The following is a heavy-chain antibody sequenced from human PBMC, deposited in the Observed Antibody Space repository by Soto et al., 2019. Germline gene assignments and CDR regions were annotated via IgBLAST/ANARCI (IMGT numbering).Heavy chain of an antibody. CDR3: ARVWDTAVGYFAY. CDR2: IYYRGST. J-gene: IGHJ4*02. CDR1: CGSISSGAYY. D-gene: IGHD5-18*01. V-gene: IGHV4-31*03. Sequence: QVQLQESGPGLVKPSQTLSLTCTVSCGSISSGAYYWSWIRQHPGKGLEWIGNIYYRGSTDYNPFLESRVTISLDTSKNQFSLQLSSVTAADTAVYYCARVWDTAVGYFAYWGQGTLVTVSS.